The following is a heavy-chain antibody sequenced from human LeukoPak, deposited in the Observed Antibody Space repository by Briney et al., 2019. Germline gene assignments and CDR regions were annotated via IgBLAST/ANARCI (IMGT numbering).Heavy chain of an antibody. CDR2: IYPSDSDT. J-gene: IGHJ4*02. Sequence: GESLKISCKGSGYSFTNYWIGWVRQMPGKGLEWMGIIYPSDSDTRYSPSFQGQVTISADKSVSTAYLQWSSLEASDTAMYYCARTMVRGVITSSFDFWGQGTLVTVSS. CDR1: GYSFTNYW. D-gene: IGHD3-10*01. V-gene: IGHV5-51*01. CDR3: ARTMVRGVITSSFDF.